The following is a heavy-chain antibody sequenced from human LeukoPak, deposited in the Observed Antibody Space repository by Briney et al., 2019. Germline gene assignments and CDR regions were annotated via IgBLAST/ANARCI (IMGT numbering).Heavy chain of an antibody. CDR1: GGSISNYY. D-gene: IGHD1-1*01. Sequence: SETLSLTCTVSGGSISNYYWSWMRQPPGKGLEWIGYIYTSGGTNYNPSLKSRVTISVDTSKNQFSLKLYSVTAADTAVYYCTRQRHADIVGTTVFDYWGQGTLVTVSS. CDR3: TRQRHADIVGTTVFDY. CDR2: IYTSGGT. J-gene: IGHJ4*02. V-gene: IGHV4-4*09.